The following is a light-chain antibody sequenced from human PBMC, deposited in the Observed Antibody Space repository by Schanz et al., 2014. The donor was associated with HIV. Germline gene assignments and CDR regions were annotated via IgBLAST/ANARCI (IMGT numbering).Light chain of an antibody. CDR1: QSVKSNF. J-gene: IGKJ1*01. V-gene: IGKV3-20*01. Sequence: EIVLTQSPGTLSLSPGERGTLSCRASQSVKSNFIGWYQQKPGQAPRLLIYGASSRATGIPDRFSGSGSGTDFTLTISRLEPEDFAVYDCQQHATSPRPFGQGTKVEI. CDR2: GAS. CDR3: QQHATSPRP.